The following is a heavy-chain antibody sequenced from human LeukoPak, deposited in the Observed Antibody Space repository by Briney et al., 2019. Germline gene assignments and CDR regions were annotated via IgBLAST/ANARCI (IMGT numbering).Heavy chain of an antibody. J-gene: IGHJ6*02. CDR2: IYYSGST. D-gene: IGHD5-18*01. Sequence: SETLSLTCTVSGGSISSYYWSWIRQPPGKGLEWIGYIYYSGSTNYNPSLKSRVTISVDTSKNQFSLKLSSVTAADTAVYYCARLNTAMVNDGMDVWGQGTTVTVSS. CDR1: GGSISSYY. CDR3: ARLNTAMVNDGMDV. V-gene: IGHV4-59*08.